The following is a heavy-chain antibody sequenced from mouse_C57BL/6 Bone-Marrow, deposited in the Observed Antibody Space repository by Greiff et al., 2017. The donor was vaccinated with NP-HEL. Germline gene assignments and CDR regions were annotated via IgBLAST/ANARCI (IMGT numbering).Heavy chain of an antibody. V-gene: IGHV2-3*01. CDR3: VSHCDGSRSFAY. J-gene: IGHJ3*01. D-gene: IGHD1-1*01. CDR2: IWGDGST. Sequence: QVQLKESGPGLVAPSQSLSITCTVSGFSLTSYGVSWVRQPPGKGLEWLGVIWGDGSTNYHSALISRLSISKDNSKSTVFLKPNSLQTDDTAKDSGVSHCDGSRSFAYGGQGTLVTVAA. CDR1: GFSLTSYG.